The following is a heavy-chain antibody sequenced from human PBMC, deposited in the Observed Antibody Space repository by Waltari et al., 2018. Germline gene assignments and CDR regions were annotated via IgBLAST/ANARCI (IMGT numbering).Heavy chain of an antibody. J-gene: IGHJ4*02. D-gene: IGHD6-19*01. Sequence: QVQLPESGPGCVKPSQTLSLTCTVSGGSISGGRYYWSWTRQPAGKGLEWIGYIYTSGSTNYNPSLKSRVTISVETSKNQFSLELSSVTAADTAVYYCARSGYSSGWYDYWGQGTLVTVSS. CDR2: IYTSGST. V-gene: IGHV4-61*09. CDR3: ARSGYSSGWYDY. CDR1: GGSISGGRYY.